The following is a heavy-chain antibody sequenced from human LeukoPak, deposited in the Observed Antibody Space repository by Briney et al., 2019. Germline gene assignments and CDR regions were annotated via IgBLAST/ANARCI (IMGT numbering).Heavy chain of an antibody. V-gene: IGHV3-21*01. Sequence: PGGSLRLSCAASGFTFSSYSMNWVRQAPGKGLEWVSSISSSSSYIYYADSVKGRFTISRDNAKNSLYLQMNSLRAEDTAAYYCARVKKEWPMGGSAHAFDIWGQGTMVTVSS. CDR3: ARVKKEWPMGGSAHAFDI. CDR1: GFTFSSYS. J-gene: IGHJ3*02. D-gene: IGHD2-15*01. CDR2: ISSSSSYI.